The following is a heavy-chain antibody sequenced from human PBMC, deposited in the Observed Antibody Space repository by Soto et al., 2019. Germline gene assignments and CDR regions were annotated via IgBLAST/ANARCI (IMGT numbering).Heavy chain of an antibody. J-gene: IGHJ4*02. Sequence: LSLTCAVYGGSFSGYYWSWIRQPPGRGLEWIGEINHSGSTNYNPSLKSRVTISVDTSKNQFSLKLSSVTAADTAVYYCASGSDSSSWAFDYWGQGTLVTVSS. CDR2: INHSGST. CDR3: ASGSDSSSWAFDY. CDR1: GGSFSGYY. D-gene: IGHD6-13*01. V-gene: IGHV4-34*01.